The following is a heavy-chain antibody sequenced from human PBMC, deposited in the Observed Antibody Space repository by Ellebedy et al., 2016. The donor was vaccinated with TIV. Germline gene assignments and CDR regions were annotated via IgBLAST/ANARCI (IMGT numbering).Heavy chain of an antibody. CDR3: ARHSPYGDSAP. V-gene: IGHV4-59*08. Sequence: MPGGSLRLSCTVSGGSISSYYWSWIRQPPGKGLEWIGYIYYSGSTNYNPSLKSRVTISVDTSKNQFSLKLSPVTAADTAVYYCARHSPYGDSAPWGQGTLVTVSS. J-gene: IGHJ5*02. CDR1: GGSISSYY. CDR2: IYYSGST. D-gene: IGHD4-17*01.